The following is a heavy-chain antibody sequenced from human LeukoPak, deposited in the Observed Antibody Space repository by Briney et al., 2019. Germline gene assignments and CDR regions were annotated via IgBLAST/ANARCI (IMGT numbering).Heavy chain of an antibody. Sequence: PGGSLRLSRAASGFTFSSYGMHWVRQAPGKGLEWVAVISYDGSNKYYADSVKGRFTISRDNSKNTLYLQMNSLRAEDTAVYYCAKGVAGIHYFDYWGQGTLVTVSS. V-gene: IGHV3-30*18. J-gene: IGHJ4*02. CDR2: ISYDGSNK. CDR3: AKGVAGIHYFDY. CDR1: GFTFSSYG. D-gene: IGHD6-19*01.